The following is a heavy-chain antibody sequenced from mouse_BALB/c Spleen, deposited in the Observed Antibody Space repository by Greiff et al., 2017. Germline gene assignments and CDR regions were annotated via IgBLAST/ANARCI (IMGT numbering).Heavy chain of an antibody. J-gene: IGHJ4*01. V-gene: IGHV14-3*02. CDR1: GFNIKDTY. D-gene: IGHD2-4*01. CDR2: IDPANGNT. CDR3: ARDDYDEIYYAMDY. Sequence: EVQRVESGAELVKPGASVKLSCTASGFNIKDTYMHWVKQRPEQGLEWIGRIDPANGNTKYDPKFQGKATITADTSSNTAYLQLSSLTSEDTAVYYCARDDYDEIYYAMDYWGQGTSVTVSS.